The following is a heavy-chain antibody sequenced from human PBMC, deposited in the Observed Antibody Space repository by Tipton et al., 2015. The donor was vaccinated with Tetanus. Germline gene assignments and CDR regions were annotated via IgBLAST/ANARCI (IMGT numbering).Heavy chain of an antibody. J-gene: IGHJ6*02. CDR3: ARDRGDYIYYGMDV. CDR2: IDPNSGGT. Sequence: QLVQSGAEVKKPGASVKVSCKASGYTFTGYYIYWVRQAPGQGLEWMGWIDPNSGGTVYAQKFQGRVTMTRGPSISTAYMELRSLRSDDTAVYYCARDRGDYIYYGMDVWGPGTTVTVS. D-gene: IGHD3-22*01. V-gene: IGHV1-2*02. CDR1: GYTFTGYY.